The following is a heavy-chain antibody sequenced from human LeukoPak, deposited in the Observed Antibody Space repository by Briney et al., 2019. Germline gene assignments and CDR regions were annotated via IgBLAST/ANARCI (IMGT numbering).Heavy chain of an antibody. D-gene: IGHD6-13*01. Sequence: ASVKVSCKASGGTFSSYAISWVRQAPGQGLEWMGGIIPIFGTANYAQKFQGRVTITADESASTAYMELSSLRAEDTAVYYCARYPAAGISGFDYWGQGTLVTVSS. CDR2: IIPIFGTA. J-gene: IGHJ4*02. CDR3: ARYPAAGISGFDY. CDR1: GGTFSSYA. V-gene: IGHV1-69*01.